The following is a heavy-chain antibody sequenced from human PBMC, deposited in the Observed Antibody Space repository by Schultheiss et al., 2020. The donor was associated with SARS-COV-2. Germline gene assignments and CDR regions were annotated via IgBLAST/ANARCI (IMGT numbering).Heavy chain of an antibody. D-gene: IGHD1-14*01. CDR3: ATVGNRYFDN. J-gene: IGHJ4*02. CDR1: GFTFGSYT. CDR2: ISSSSSYI. Sequence: GGSLRLSCVASGFTFGSYTMNWVRQAPGKGLEWVSSISSSSSYIYYADSVKGRFTISRDNAKNSLYLHMNSLRAEDTAVYYCATVGNRYFDNWGQGTLVTVSS. V-gene: IGHV3-21*04.